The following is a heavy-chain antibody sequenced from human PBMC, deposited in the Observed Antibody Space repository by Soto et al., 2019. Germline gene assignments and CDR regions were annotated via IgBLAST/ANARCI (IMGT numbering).Heavy chain of an antibody. CDR1: GFTFSSYS. CDR2: ISSGSRTI. V-gene: IGHV3-48*02. CDR3: ARIKLVEWFFINVDVYDMDV. D-gene: IGHD3-3*01. J-gene: IGHJ6*02. Sequence: AGGSLRLSCAASGFTFSSYSMNWVRQAPGKGLEWVSYISSGSRTIYYADSVKGRFTVSRDNARNSVSLQMDSLRDEDAAVYYCARIKLVEWFFINVDVYDMDVWGQGTPVTVSS.